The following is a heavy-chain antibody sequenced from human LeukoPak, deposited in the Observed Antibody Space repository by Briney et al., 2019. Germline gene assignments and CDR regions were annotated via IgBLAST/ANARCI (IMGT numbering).Heavy chain of an antibody. Sequence: GGSLSLSCAASAFTFSNYAMRCVRQPPGKGLEWGSVISDSGGRTYYADSVKGRVTISRDNSKNTLYLHMNSLTAEDTAIYYCATHGEAYGDSKTDYWGKGTLVTAS. CDR2: ISDSGGRT. CDR1: AFTFSNYA. D-gene: IGHD4-17*01. CDR3: ATHGEAYGDSKTDY. V-gene: IGHV3-23*01. J-gene: IGHJ4*02.